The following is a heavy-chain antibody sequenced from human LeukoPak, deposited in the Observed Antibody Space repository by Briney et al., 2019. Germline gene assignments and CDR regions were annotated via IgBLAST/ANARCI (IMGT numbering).Heavy chain of an antibody. CDR3: ARDFTDYGDYGAFDY. J-gene: IGHJ4*02. CDR1: GFIFSSYG. Sequence: PGRSLRLSCAASGFIFSSYGMHWVRQAPGKGLEWVAVIWYDGSNKYYADSVKGRFTISRDNSKKTLYLQMNSLRAEDMAVYYCARDFTDYGDYGAFDYWGQGTLVTVSS. CDR2: IWYDGSNK. V-gene: IGHV3-33*01. D-gene: IGHD4-17*01.